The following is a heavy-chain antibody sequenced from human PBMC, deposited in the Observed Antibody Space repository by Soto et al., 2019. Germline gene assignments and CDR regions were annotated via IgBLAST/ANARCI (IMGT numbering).Heavy chain of an antibody. CDR3: ARRTMTTANYDAFDI. J-gene: IGHJ3*02. Sequence: SETLSLTCTGSGGSISSSSYYWGWIRQPPGKGLEWIGSIYYSGSTYYNPSLKSRVTISVDTSKNQFSLKLSSVTAADTAVYYRARRTMTTANYDAFDIWGQGTMVTVSS. V-gene: IGHV4-39*01. CDR1: GGSISSSSYY. CDR2: IYYSGST. D-gene: IGHD4-17*01.